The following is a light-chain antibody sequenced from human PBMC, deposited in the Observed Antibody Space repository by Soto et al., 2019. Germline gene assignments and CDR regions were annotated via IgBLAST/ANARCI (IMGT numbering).Light chain of an antibody. CDR3: QQYNSYSPYT. J-gene: IGKJ2*01. V-gene: IGKV1-5*03. Sequence: DIKMTQSPSTLSASAGDRVTITCRASQSISSWLAWYQQKPGKAPKLLIYKASSLESGVPSRFSGSGSGTEFTLTISSLQPDDFATYYCQQYNSYSPYTFGQGTKLEIK. CDR2: KAS. CDR1: QSISSW.